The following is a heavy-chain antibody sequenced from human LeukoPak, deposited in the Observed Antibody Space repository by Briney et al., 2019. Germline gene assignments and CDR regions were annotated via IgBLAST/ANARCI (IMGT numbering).Heavy chain of an antibody. J-gene: IGHJ4*02. Sequence: SETLSLTCAVYGGSFSGYYWSWIRQPPGKGLEWIGEINHSGSTNYNPSLKSRVTISVDTSKNQFSLKLNSVTAADTAVYYCARGVDNRNDHRIIGWGQGTLVTVSS. V-gene: IGHV4-34*01. CDR2: INHSGST. CDR1: GGSFSGYY. CDR3: ARGVDNRNDHRIIG. D-gene: IGHD1-14*01.